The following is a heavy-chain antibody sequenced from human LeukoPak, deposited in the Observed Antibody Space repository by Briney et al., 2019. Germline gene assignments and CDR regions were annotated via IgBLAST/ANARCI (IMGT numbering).Heavy chain of an antibody. CDR2: NYYSGST. J-gene: IGHJ4*02. D-gene: IGHD6-13*01. CDR1: GGSTSSYN. Sequence: SENQSLTYTVPGGSTSSYNLRWIPQPPGKGQARVGYNYYSGSTNYNPSLKSRVTISVDTSKNQFSLKLSSVTAADTAVYYCAREIYSSTCQEFDYWGQGTLVTVSS. CDR3: AREIYSSTCQEFDY. V-gene: IGHV4-59*12.